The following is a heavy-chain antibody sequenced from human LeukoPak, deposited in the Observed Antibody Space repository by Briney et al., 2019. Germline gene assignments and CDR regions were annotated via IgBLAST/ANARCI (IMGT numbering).Heavy chain of an antibody. CDR1: GGSISSYY. CDR2: IYYTGST. V-gene: IGHV4-59*12. Sequence: SETLSLTCTVSGGSISSYYWTWIRQPPGKGLEWIGYIYYTGSTNYNPSLKSRVTMSLDKSKNHLSLNLTSVTAADTAVYYCSRESGAFSPFGYWGQGTLVTVSS. J-gene: IGHJ4*02. D-gene: IGHD1-26*01. CDR3: SRESGAFSPFGY.